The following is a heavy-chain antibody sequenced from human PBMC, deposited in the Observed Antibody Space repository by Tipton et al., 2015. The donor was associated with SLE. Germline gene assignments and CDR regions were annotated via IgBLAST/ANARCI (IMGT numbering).Heavy chain of an antibody. CDR1: GGSISNYY. J-gene: IGHJ4*02. V-gene: IGHV4-4*07. CDR3: ARDHPVAGPFDY. Sequence: TLSLTCTVSGGSISNYYWSWIRQPAGKGLEWIGRIYTSGSTNYNPSPKSRVTMSVDTSKNQFSLKLSSVTAADTAVYYCARDHPVAGPFDYWGQGTLVTASP. D-gene: IGHD6-19*01. CDR2: IYTSGST.